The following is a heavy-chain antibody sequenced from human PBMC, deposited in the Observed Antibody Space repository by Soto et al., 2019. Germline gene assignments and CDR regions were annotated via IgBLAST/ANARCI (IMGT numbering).Heavy chain of an antibody. CDR1: GYTFTSYG. Sequence: ASVKVSCKASGYTFTSYGISWVRQAPGQGLEWMGWISAYNGNTNYAQKLQGRVTMTTDTSISTAYMELSSLRSEDTAVYYCARVKSGYDTPRAWGQGTLVTVSS. V-gene: IGHV1-18*01. CDR3: ARVKSGYDTPRA. J-gene: IGHJ5*02. CDR2: ISAYNGNT. D-gene: IGHD5-12*01.